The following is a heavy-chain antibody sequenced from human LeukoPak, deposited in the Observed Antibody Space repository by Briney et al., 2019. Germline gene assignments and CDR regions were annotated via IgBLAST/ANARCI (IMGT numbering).Heavy chain of an antibody. V-gene: IGHV3-23*01. CDR1: GFTFSSHA. CDR2: ISGSGGST. D-gene: IGHD3-16*01. J-gene: IGHJ4*02. Sequence: GGSLRLSCAASGFTFSSHAMSWVRQAPGKGLEWVSAISGSGGSTYYADSVKGRFTISRDNSKNTLYLQMNSLRAEDTAVYYCAKAWSPVTIMSFDYWGQGTLVTVSS. CDR3: AKAWSPVTIMSFDY.